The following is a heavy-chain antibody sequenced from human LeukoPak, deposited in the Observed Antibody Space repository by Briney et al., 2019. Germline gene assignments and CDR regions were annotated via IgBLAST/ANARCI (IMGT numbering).Heavy chain of an antibody. V-gene: IGHV1-69*05. J-gene: IGHJ4*02. D-gene: IGHD5-18*01. CDR3: AREQDTAMGPYFDY. CDR2: IIPIFGTA. CDR1: GGTFSSYA. Sequence: SVKVSCKASGGTFSSYAISWVRQAPGQGLEWMGRIIPIFGTANYAQKFQGRVTITTDESTSTAYMGLSSLRSEDTAVYYCAREQDTAMGPYFDYWGQGTLVTVSS.